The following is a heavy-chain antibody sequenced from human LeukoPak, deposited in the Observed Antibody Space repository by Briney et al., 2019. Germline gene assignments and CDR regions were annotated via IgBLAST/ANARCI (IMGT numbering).Heavy chain of an antibody. CDR2: IKDNGRGE. D-gene: IGHD6-19*01. V-gene: IGHV3-7*01. Sequence: PGVSLRFSCSASGFTFSASWMTWVRQAPGKGLEWAANIKDNGRGEYDVDSVKRRFTVSRDNAKNSVYLQMNSMRAEDTAVYYCARDASRGWDNWGQGTLVTVSS. CDR1: GFTFSASW. CDR3: ARDASRGWDN. J-gene: IGHJ4*02.